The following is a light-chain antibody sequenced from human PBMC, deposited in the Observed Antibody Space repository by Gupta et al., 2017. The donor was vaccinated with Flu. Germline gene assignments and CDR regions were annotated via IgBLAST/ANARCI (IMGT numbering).Light chain of an antibody. CDR3: ASWDDSLRGWG. Sequence: VYWYQQVPATATTLLMSQDNQRPSGVPDRFTVSRSGTSASLAISGLRSEDEAECYCASWDDSLRGWGFGGGTKLTVL. J-gene: IGLJ3*02. CDR2: QDN. V-gene: IGLV1-47*01.